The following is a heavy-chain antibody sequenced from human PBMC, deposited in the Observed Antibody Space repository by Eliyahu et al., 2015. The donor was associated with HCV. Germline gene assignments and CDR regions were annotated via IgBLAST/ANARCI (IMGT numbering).Heavy chain of an antibody. Sequence: QVQLQESGPGLVKPSQTLSLTCTVXGGSISSGSYYWSWIRXPAGKGLEWIGRIYTSGSANYNPSLKSRVTISKDTSKNQFSLKLSSVTAADTAVYFCARESLRGYFDSSDYYARPKYYFDYWGQGTLVTVSS. CDR2: IYTSGSA. V-gene: IGHV4-61*02. CDR1: GGSISSGSYY. J-gene: IGHJ4*02. D-gene: IGHD3-22*01. CDR3: ARESLRGYFDSSDYYARPKYYFDY.